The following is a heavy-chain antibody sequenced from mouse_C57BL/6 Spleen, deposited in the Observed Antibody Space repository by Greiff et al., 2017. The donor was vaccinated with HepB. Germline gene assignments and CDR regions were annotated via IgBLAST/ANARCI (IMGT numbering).Heavy chain of an antibody. Sequence: VKLMESGAELVRPGASVTLSCKASGYTFTDYEMHWVKQTPVHGLEWIGAIDPETGGTAYNQKFKGKAILTADKSSSTAYMELRSLTSEDSAVYYCTRGGVFITTVVATGDYAMDYWGQGTSVTVSS. CDR2: IDPETGGT. CDR3: TRGGVFITTVVATGDYAMDY. V-gene: IGHV1-15*01. D-gene: IGHD1-1*01. J-gene: IGHJ4*01. CDR1: GYTFTDYE.